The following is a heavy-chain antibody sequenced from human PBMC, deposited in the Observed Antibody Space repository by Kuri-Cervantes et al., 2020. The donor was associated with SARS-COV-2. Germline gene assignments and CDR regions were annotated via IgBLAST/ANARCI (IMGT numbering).Heavy chain of an antibody. V-gene: IGHV5-10-1*01. Sequence: GGSLRLSCKGSGYGFTSYWISWVRQMPGKGLEWMGRIDPSDSYTNYSPSFQGHVTISADKSISTAYLQWSSLKASDTAMYYCTAYYYDSSGYSWGQGTLVPSPQ. CDR1: GYGFTSYW. D-gene: IGHD3-22*01. CDR2: IDPSDSYT. J-gene: IGHJ5*02. CDR3: TAYYYDSSGYS.